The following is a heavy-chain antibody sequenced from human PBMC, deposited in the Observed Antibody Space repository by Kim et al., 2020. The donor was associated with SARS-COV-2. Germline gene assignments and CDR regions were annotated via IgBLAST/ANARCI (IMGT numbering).Heavy chain of an antibody. Sequence: SETLSLTCTVSGGSISSSSYYWGWIRQPPGKGLEWIGSIYNSGSTYYNPSLKSRVTISVDTSKNQFSLKLSSVTAADTAVYYCARRQRLITMVRGVISCWFDPWGQGTLVTVSS. D-gene: IGHD3-10*01. V-gene: IGHV4-39*01. CDR3: ARRQRLITMVRGVISCWFDP. CDR1: GGSISSSSYY. J-gene: IGHJ5*02. CDR2: IYNSGST.